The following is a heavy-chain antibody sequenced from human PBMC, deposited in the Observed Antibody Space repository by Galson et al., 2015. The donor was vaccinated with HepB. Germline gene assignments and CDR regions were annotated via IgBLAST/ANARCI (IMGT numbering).Heavy chain of an antibody. J-gene: IGHJ6*02. CDR1: GFTFSSYA. CDR3: AKATWFEELLGIVYYYGMDV. D-gene: IGHD3-10*01. V-gene: IGHV3-23*01. Sequence: SLRLSCAASGFTFSSYAMSWVRQAPGKGLEWVSAISGSGGSTYYADSVKGRFTISRDNSKNTLYLQMNSLRAEDTAVYYCAKATWFEELLGIVYYYGMDVWGQGTTVTVSS. CDR2: ISGSGGST.